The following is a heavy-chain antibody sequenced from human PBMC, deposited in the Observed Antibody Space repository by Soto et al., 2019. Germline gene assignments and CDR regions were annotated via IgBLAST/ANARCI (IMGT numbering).Heavy chain of an antibody. V-gene: IGHV3-21*01. J-gene: IGHJ6*02. CDR3: VKDEGIEAMDV. CDR2: ITSSGSYV. CDR1: GFTFSRNT. Sequence: GGSLRLSCVTSGFTFSRNTMNWVRQAPGKGLEWVASITSSGSYVYYADSVKGRFSASRDNAKNSLSLQMDRLRPDDTAIYFCVKDEGIEAMDVWGQGTTVTVSS. D-gene: IGHD3-3*02.